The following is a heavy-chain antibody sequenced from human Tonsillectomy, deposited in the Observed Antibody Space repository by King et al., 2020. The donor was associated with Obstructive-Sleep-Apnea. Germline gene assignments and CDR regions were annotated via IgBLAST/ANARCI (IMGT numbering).Heavy chain of an antibody. V-gene: IGHV3-9*01. Sequence: VQLVESGGGLVQPGRSLRLSCAASGFTFDDYAMHWVRQAPGKGLEWVSSITWNSVRIGFADSVKGRFTISRDNAKNSLYLQMNSLRAEDTALYYCAKDSTSVGQYYFDYWGQGTLVAVSS. CDR1: GFTFDDYA. CDR2: ITWNSVRI. CDR3: AKDSTSVGQYYFDY. J-gene: IGHJ4*02. D-gene: IGHD4-23*01.